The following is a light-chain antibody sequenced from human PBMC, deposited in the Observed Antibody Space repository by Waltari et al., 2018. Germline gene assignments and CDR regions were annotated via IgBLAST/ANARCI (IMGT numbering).Light chain of an antibody. V-gene: IGLV1-44*01. Sequence: SVLTQPPSASGTPGQRVTISCSGLRSNIGGTSVNWYQHLPGTAPTLLIYATDHRPSGVPDRFSASMSGTSASLAISGLQSEDEADYYCAAWDASLFGPWVFGGGTRLTVL. CDR1: RSNIGGTS. CDR3: AAWDASLFGPWV. CDR2: ATD. J-gene: IGLJ3*02.